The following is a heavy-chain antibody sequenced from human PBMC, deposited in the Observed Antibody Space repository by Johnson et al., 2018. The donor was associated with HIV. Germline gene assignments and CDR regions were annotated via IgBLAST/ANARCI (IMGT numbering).Heavy chain of an antibody. CDR1: GFTFSSYW. CDR3: ARSPRAAEGAFDI. Sequence: QMLLVESGGGLVQPGGSLRLSCAASGFTFSSYWMSWVSQAPGKGLEWVAVISYDGSNKYYADSVKGLFTISSDNSKNTLYLQMNSLRAEDTAVYYCARSPRAAEGAFDIWGQGTMVTVSS. D-gene: IGHD6-13*01. V-gene: IGHV3-30*03. CDR2: ISYDGSNK. J-gene: IGHJ3*02.